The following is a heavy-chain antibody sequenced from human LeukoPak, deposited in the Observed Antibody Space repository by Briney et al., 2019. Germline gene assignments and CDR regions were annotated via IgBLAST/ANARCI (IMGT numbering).Heavy chain of an antibody. J-gene: IGHJ4*02. V-gene: IGHV4-39*02. D-gene: IGHD4-17*01. CDR1: GGSISSSSYY. CDR2: IYYSGST. CDR3: ARASHDYGDYSHFDY. Sequence: SETLSLTCTVSGGSISSSSYYWGWIRQPPGTGLEWIGSIYYSGSTYYNPSLKSRVTISVDKSKKHFSLKMTSVTAADTAVYYCARASHDYGDYSHFDYWGQGTLVTVSS.